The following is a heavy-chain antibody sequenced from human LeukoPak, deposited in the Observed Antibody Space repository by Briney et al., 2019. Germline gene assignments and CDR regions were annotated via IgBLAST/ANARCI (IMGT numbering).Heavy chain of an antibody. Sequence: GGSLRLSCAASGFTFSSYWMSWVRQAPGKGLEWVANIKQDGSEKYYVDSVKGRFTISRDNAKNSLYLQMNSLRAEDTAVYYCARRAAAGHQIYWYFDLWGRGTLVTVSS. CDR1: GFTFSSYW. D-gene: IGHD6-13*01. J-gene: IGHJ2*01. CDR2: IKQDGSEK. CDR3: ARRAAAGHQIYWYFDL. V-gene: IGHV3-7*01.